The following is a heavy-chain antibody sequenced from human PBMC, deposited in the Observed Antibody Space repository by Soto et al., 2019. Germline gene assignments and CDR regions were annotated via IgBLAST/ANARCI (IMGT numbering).Heavy chain of an antibody. Sequence: QVQLQESGPGLVKPSETLSLTCTVSGGSISSYYWSWIRQPAGKGLEWIGRIYTSGSTNYNPSLKTRVPRSVDTSKNQFPLKRSSVTDADTARYYWASGGAWEHRVGAFDIWGQGTKVTVSS. V-gene: IGHV4-4*07. J-gene: IGHJ3*02. CDR3: ASGGAWEHRVGAFDI. D-gene: IGHD1-26*01. CDR2: IYTSGST. CDR1: GGSISSYY.